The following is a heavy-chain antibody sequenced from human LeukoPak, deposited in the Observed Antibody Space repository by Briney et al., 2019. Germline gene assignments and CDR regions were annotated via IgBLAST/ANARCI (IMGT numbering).Heavy chain of an antibody. J-gene: IGHJ4*02. CDR3: ARGLRYSGYDCSDY. D-gene: IGHD5-12*01. V-gene: IGHV3-21*01. Sequence: GGSLRLSCAASGFTFSSYSMNWVRQAPGKGLEWVSSISSSSSYIYCADSVKGRFTISRDNAKNSLYLQMNSLRAEDTAVYYCARGLRYSGYDCSDYWGQGTLVTVSS. CDR2: ISSSSSYI. CDR1: GFTFSSYS.